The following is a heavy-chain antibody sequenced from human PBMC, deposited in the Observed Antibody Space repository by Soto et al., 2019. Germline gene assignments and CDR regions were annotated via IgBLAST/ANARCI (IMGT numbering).Heavy chain of an antibody. CDR3: ARTDGDLDV. D-gene: IGHD4-17*01. CDR2: ISAYNGNT. CDR1: GYTFTSYG. Sequence: ASVKVSCKASGYTFTSYGISWVRQAPGQGLEWMGWISAYNGNTNYAQKLQGRVTMTRDTSISTAYMELSSLRSEDTAIYYCARTDGDLDVWGQGTTVTVSS. J-gene: IGHJ6*02. V-gene: IGHV1-18*01.